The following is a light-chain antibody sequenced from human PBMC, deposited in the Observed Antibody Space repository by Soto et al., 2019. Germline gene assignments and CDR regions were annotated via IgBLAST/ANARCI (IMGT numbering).Light chain of an antibody. J-gene: IGKJ4*01. Sequence: EIVMTQSPATLSVSPGDRATLSCRASQSVDNDLAWYQQKPGQPPRLLIYDASTRATGIPARFSGSQSGTEVTLTISRLLSEDFAVYSCQQYNNWPLTFGGGTKVEIK. CDR2: DAS. V-gene: IGKV3D-15*01. CDR3: QQYNNWPLT. CDR1: QSVDND.